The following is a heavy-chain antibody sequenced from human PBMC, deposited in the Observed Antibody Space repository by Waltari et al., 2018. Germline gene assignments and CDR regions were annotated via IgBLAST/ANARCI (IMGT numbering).Heavy chain of an antibody. J-gene: IGHJ2*01. V-gene: IGHV3-9*01. Sequence: EVQLVESGGGLVQPGRSLRLSCAASGFTFADYAMHWVRQAPGKGLEWVSGISWNSGSIGYADSVKGRFTISRDNAKNSLYLQMNSLRAEDTALYYCAKEVTPYWYFDLWGRGTLVTVSS. D-gene: IGHD2-21*02. CDR3: AKEVTPYWYFDL. CDR2: ISWNSGSI. CDR1: GFTFADYA.